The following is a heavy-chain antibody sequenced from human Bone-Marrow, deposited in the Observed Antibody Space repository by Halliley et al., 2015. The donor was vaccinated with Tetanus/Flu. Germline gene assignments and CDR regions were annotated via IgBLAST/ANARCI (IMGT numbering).Heavy chain of an antibody. V-gene: IGHV3-7*04. CDR3: AREGAGLDY. J-gene: IGHJ4*02. CDR2: SNYDGSER. Sequence: KGLDWVANSNYDGSERNYADSVRGRFTISRDNTQNSLDLQMNNLGGEDTAVYYCAREGAGLDYWGQGTLVTVSS.